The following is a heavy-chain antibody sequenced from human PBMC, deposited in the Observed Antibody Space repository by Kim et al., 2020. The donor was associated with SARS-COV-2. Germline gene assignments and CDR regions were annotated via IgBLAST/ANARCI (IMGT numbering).Heavy chain of an antibody. V-gene: IGHV3-7*05. D-gene: IGHD6-19*01. Sequence: GGSLRLSCVSSGFSIDDYWMNWIRQAPGKGLEWVAIIKQDGSETFYANSLRDRFTISRDNKKNSLYLEMNSLTGGDSAVYYCAAGIGWQIDYWGQGTLVTVSS. J-gene: IGHJ4*02. CDR3: AAGIGWQIDY. CDR2: IKQDGSET. CDR1: GFSIDDYW.